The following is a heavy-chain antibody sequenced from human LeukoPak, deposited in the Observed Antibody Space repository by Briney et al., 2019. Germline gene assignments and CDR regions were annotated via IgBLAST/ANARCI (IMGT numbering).Heavy chain of an antibody. Sequence: PSQTLSLTCTVSGGSISSGSYYWSWIRQPAGKGLEWIGYIYSSGTINYNPSLKSRITISLDTSKNQFSLKLSSVTAADTAVYYCTRDPPHGAFDIWGQGTTVTV. CDR3: TRDPPHGAFDI. CDR2: IYSSGTI. J-gene: IGHJ3*02. CDR1: GGSISSGSYY. V-gene: IGHV4-61*09.